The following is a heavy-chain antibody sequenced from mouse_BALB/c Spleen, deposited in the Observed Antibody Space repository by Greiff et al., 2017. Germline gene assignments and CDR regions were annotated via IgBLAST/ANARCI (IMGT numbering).Heavy chain of an antibody. CDR3: ARDNYGSSGGFDY. D-gene: IGHD1-1*01. CDR1: GFTFSDYY. V-gene: IGHV5-4*02. CDR2: ISDGGSYT. J-gene: IGHJ2*01. Sequence: EVQVVESGGGLVKPGGSLKLSCAASGFTFSDYYMYWVRQTPEKRLEWVATISDGGSYTYYPDSVKGRFTISRDNAKNNLYLQMSSLKSEDTAMYYCARDNYGSSGGFDYWGQGTTLTVSS.